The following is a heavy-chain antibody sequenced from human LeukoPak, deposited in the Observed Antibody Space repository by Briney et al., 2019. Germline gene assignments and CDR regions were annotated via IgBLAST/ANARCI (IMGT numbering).Heavy chain of an antibody. J-gene: IGHJ4*02. V-gene: IGHV4-59*01. CDR3: ASSEDIVVVPAAPLGV. CDR1: GGSISSYY. Sequence: PSETLSLTCTVSGGSISSYYWSWIRQPPGKGLEWIGYIYYSGSTNYNPSLKSRVTISVDTSKNQFSLKLSSVTAADTAVYYCASSEDIVVVPAAPLGVWGQGTLVTVSS. D-gene: IGHD2-2*01. CDR2: IYYSGST.